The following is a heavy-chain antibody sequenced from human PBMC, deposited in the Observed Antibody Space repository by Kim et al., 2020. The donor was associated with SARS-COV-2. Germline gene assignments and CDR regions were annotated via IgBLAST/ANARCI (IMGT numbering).Heavy chain of an antibody. V-gene: IGHV3-23*01. CDR3: AKEKGDIVVYRDAFDI. D-gene: IGHD2-15*01. J-gene: IGHJ3*02. Sequence: VKGRFTISRDNSKNTLYLPMNSLRAEDTAVYYCAKEKGDIVVYRDAFDIWGQGTMVTVSS.